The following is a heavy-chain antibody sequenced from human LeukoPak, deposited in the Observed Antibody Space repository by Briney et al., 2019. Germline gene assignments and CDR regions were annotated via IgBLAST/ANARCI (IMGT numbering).Heavy chain of an antibody. J-gene: IGHJ4*02. CDR3: AKGEGIAVANHFDY. D-gene: IGHD6-19*01. V-gene: IGHV3-43*01. Sequence: PGGSLRLSCAASGFTFDDYTMPWVRHAPGKGLEWVSLISWDGGSTYYADSVKGRFTISRDNSKNSLYLQMNSLRTEDTALYYCAKGEGIAVANHFDYWGQGTLVTVSS. CDR2: ISWDGGST. CDR1: GFTFDDYT.